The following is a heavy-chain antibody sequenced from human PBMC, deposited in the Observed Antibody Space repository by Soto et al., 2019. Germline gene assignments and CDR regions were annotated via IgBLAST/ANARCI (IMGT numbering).Heavy chain of an antibody. J-gene: IGHJ5*02. D-gene: IGHD5-12*01. V-gene: IGHV4-30-4*01. CDR2: IYYSGST. Sequence: QVQLQESGPGLVKPSQTLSLTCTVSGGSISSGDYYWSWIRQPPGKGLEWIGYIYYSGSTYYNPSPKSRVTISVDTSKNQFSLKLSSVTAADTAVYYCARAGGYSGYVLFQSKSWFDPWGQGTLVTVSS. CDR3: ARAGGYSGYVLFQSKSWFDP. CDR1: GGSISSGDYY.